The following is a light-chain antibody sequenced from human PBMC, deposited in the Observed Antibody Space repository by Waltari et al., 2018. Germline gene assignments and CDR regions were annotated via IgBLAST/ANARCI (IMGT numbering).Light chain of an antibody. CDR3: CSYAGYSTYV. J-gene: IGLJ1*01. CDR1: SSDVGGYSL. Sequence: QSALTQPASVSGSPGQSITIPCTGTSSDVGGYSLVSWYQQHPGKAPKLILYEDRKRPSGVSDRFSGSTSGNTASLTISGLQAEDEADYFCCSYAGYSTYVFGTGTKVTVL. V-gene: IGLV2-23*01. CDR2: EDR.